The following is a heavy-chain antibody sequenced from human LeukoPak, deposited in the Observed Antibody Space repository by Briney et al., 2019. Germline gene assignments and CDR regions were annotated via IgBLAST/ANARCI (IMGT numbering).Heavy chain of an antibody. CDR1: GGSISSGSYY. J-gene: IGHJ3*02. CDR2: IYTSGST. CDR3: ARFLSDSSGWNADAFDI. Sequence: PSETLSLTCTFSGGSISSGSYYWSWIRQPAGKGLEWIGRIYTSGSTNYNPSLKSRVTISVDTSKNQFSLKLNSVTAADTAVYYCARFLSDSSGWNADAFDIWGQGTMVTVSS. D-gene: IGHD6-19*01. V-gene: IGHV4-61*02.